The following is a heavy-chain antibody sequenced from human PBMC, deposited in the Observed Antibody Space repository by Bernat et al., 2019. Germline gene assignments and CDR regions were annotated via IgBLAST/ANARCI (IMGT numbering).Heavy chain of an antibody. CDR2: ISGSGGST. D-gene: IGHD3-16*02. CDR1: GFTFSSYA. Sequence: EVQLLESGGGLVQPGGSLRLSCAASGFTFSSYAMSWVRQAPGKGLEWVSAISGSGGSTYYADSVKGRFTISRDNSKNTLYLQMNSLRAEDTAVYYWAKDQAFGGVIVICLGYWGQGTLVTVSS. J-gene: IGHJ4*02. V-gene: IGHV3-23*01. CDR3: AKDQAFGGVIVICLGY.